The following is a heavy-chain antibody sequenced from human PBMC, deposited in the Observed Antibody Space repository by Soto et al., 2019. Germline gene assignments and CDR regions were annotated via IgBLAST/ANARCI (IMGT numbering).Heavy chain of an antibody. CDR1: GGSISSGDYC. J-gene: IGHJ4*02. V-gene: IGHV4-30-4*01. CDR2: IYNRGST. D-gene: IGHD1-26*01. Sequence: QVQLQESGPGLVEPSQTLSLTCTVSGGSISSGDYCWSWIRQTPGKGLEWIGHIYNRGSTYSNPSLKSRATISVDMSKNQFSLKLSSVTAADTAVYYCARGPSGDKVDYWGQGTLVTVSS. CDR3: ARGPSGDKVDY.